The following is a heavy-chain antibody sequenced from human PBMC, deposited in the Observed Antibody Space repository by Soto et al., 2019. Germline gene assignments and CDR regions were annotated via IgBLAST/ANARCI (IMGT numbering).Heavy chain of an antibody. Sequence: ASVKVSCKASGYTFTSYAMHWVRQAPGQRLEWMGWINAGNGNTKYSQKFQGRVTITRDTSAGTAYMELSSLTSEDTAVYYCARDDSCFSGSHYLNYFHYWDPGALRTGST. D-gene: IGHD1-26*01. CDR3: ARDDSCFSGSHYLNYFHY. J-gene: IGHJ4*02. V-gene: IGHV1-3*01. CDR1: GYTFTSYA. CDR2: INAGNGNT.